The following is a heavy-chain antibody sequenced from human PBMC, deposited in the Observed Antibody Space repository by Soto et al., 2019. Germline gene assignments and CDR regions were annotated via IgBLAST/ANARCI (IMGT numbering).Heavy chain of an antibody. J-gene: IGHJ5*02. V-gene: IGHV3-74*01. CDR1: GFIFSTFW. CDR2: INSDGSKT. D-gene: IGHD5-12*01. Sequence: PGGSLRLSCAASGFIFSTFWMHWVRQAPGKGLEWVSRINSDGSKTTYADSVKGRFTISRDNAKNTVYLQMNSLRAEDTAVYYWATVATNSYNWLYPWGKGTLVTVAS. CDR3: ATVATNSYNWLYP.